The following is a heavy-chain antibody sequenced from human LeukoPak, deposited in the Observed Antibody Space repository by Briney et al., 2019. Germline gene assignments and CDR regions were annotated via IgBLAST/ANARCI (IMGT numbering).Heavy chain of an antibody. D-gene: IGHD6-6*01. V-gene: IGHV3-21*01. CDR2: ISGSGGYT. J-gene: IGHJ4*02. CDR3: ARDINEYSSSSGED. CDR1: GFTFSSYA. Sequence: KLWGSLRLSCAASGFTFSSYAMNWVRQAPGKGLEWVSSISGSGGYTYYADSVKGRFTISRDNAKNSLYLQMNSLRAEDTAVYYCARDINEYSSSSGEDWGQGTLVTVSS.